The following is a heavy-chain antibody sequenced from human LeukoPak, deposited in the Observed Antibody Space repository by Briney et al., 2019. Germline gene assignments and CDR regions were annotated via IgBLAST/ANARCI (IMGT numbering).Heavy chain of an antibody. Sequence: SETLSLTCAVSGGSISSGGYSWSWIRQPPGKGLEWIGYIYHSGSTYYNPSLKSRVTISVDRSNNQFSLKLSSVTAADTAVYYCARGGGVVVALPQHNWFDPWGQGTLVTVSS. CDR2: IYHSGST. CDR1: GGSISSGGYS. J-gene: IGHJ5*02. CDR3: ARGGGVVVALPQHNWFDP. V-gene: IGHV4-30-2*01. D-gene: IGHD2-15*01.